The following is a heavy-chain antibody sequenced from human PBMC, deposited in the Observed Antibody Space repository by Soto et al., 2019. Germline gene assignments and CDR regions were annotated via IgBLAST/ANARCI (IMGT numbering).Heavy chain of an antibody. D-gene: IGHD6-19*01. CDR3: AKESEYSSGWEQMDY. Sequence: EVQLLESGGGLVQSGGSLRRSCAASGFTFSSYAMSWVRQAPGMGLEWVSAISGSGISTYYADSVKGRFTISRDNSKNTLYQQMNSLRGEDTAVSYCAKESEYSSGWEQMDYWGQGTMVTVSS. CDR2: ISGSGIST. CDR1: GFTFSSYA. V-gene: IGHV3-23*01. J-gene: IGHJ4*02.